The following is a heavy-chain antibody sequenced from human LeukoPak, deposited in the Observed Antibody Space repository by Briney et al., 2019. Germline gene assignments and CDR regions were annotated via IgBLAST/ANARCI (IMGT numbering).Heavy chain of an antibody. V-gene: IGHV3-30-3*01. D-gene: IGHD6-19*01. CDR3: ARDSSGWYRYYYYGMDV. CDR1: GFTFSSYA. Sequence: GRSLRLSCAASGFTFSSYAMHWVRQAPGKGLEWVAVISYDGSNKYYADSVKGRFTISRDNSKNTLYLQMNSLRAEDTAVYYCARDSSGWYRYYYYGMDVWGQGTTVTVSS. CDR2: ISYDGSNK. J-gene: IGHJ6*02.